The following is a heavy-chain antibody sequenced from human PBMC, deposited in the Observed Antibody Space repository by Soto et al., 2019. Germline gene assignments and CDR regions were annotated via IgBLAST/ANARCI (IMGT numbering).Heavy chain of an antibody. CDR2: IYYSGST. Sequence: PSETLSLTCTVSGGSISSGGYYWSWIRQHPGKGLEWIGYIYYSGSTYYNPSLKSRVAISVDTSKNQFSLKLSSVTAADMALFYCARVLRGYRNAIALNWFDPWGQGTQVTVS. J-gene: IGHJ5*02. CDR3: ARVLRGYRNAIALNWFDP. CDR1: GGSISSGGYY. D-gene: IGHD5-18*01. V-gene: IGHV4-31*02.